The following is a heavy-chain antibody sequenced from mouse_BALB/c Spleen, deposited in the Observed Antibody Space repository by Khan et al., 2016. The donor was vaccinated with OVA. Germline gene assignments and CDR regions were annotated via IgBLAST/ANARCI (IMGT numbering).Heavy chain of an antibody. CDR2: INPHIGET. D-gene: IGHD1-1*01. Sequence: VQLQQSGPELVKPGASVKISCKASGYSFTGYFIHWVMQSHGKSLEWIGRINPHIGETFYNQKFRGKATLTVDESSSTAHMELRSLASEDSAVYFCARIYGSDFDYWGQGTTLTGSS. V-gene: IGHV1-20*02. CDR1: GYSFTGYF. CDR3: ARIYGSDFDY. J-gene: IGHJ2*01.